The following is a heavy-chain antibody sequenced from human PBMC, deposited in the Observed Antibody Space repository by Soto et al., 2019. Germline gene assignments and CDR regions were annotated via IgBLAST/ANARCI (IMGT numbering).Heavy chain of an antibody. V-gene: IGHV3-74*01. CDR3: VRANTLTSAWHFDY. CDR1: GFTFSAFW. D-gene: IGHD6-19*01. CDR2: INSDASGT. Sequence: GWSLRLSCEASGFTFSAFWMHWVRQAPGKGLEWVSRINSDASGTTYADSVQGRFTISRDNAKNTVFLQMTSLRAEDTAVYYCVRANTLTSAWHFDYWGQGALVTVSS. J-gene: IGHJ4*02.